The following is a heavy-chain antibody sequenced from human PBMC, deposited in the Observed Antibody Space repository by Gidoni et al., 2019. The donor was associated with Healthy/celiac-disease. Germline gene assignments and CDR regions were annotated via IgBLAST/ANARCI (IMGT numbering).Heavy chain of an antibody. Sequence: QVQLQESGPGLVKPSETLSLICTVSGGSISSYYWSWIRQPPGKGLEWIGYIYYSGSTNYNPSLKSRVTISVDTSKNQFSLKLSSVTAADTAVYYCARADRTNWFDPWGQGTLVTVSS. CDR2: IYYSGST. D-gene: IGHD3-22*01. CDR3: ARADRTNWFDP. CDR1: GGSISSYY. J-gene: IGHJ5*02. V-gene: IGHV4-59*01.